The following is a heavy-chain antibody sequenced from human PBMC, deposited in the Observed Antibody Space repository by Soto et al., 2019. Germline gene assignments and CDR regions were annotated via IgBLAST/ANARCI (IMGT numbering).Heavy chain of an antibody. Sequence: ASVKVSCKASGYTFTSYGISWVRQAPGQGLEWMGWISAYNGNTNYAQKLQGRVTMTRDTSTSTVYMELSSLRSEDTAVYYCARDIGTIFGVVPGGWFDPWGQGTLVTVSS. CDR2: ISAYNGNT. V-gene: IGHV1-18*01. D-gene: IGHD3-3*01. J-gene: IGHJ5*02. CDR3: ARDIGTIFGVVPGGWFDP. CDR1: GYTFTSYG.